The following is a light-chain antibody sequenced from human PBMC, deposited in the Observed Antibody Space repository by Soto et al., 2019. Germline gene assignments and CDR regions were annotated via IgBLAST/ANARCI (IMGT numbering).Light chain of an antibody. CDR2: QAT. J-gene: IGKJ1*01. V-gene: IGKV1-5*03. Sequence: DIRLTQSPSTLSASVGDRVTITCRASQSVSNWLAWYQHKPGKAPKLLIYQATILESGVPSRFSGVGSVTEFALSISALQPDDFATYVCHQYNSRGSCGQGTRLELK. CDR1: QSVSNW. CDR3: HQYNSRGS.